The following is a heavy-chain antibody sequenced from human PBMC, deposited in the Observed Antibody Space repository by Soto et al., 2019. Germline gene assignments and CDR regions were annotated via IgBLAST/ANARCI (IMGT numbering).Heavy chain of an antibody. Sequence: QVQLVQSGAEVKKPGPPVGSPSNLPGNPFTTIVTPGVRRAPGKGLNGLGWISPFNGNTNYGQTFQGRVTLTTDTSTSTVYMELRSLRSDDTAVYYCARDQSFDRSYYYGIDVWGQGTTVTVSS. CDR3: ARDQSFDRSYYYGIDV. CDR1: GNPFTTIV. J-gene: IGHJ6*02. CDR2: ISPFNGNT. D-gene: IGHD3-10*01. V-gene: IGHV1-18*01.